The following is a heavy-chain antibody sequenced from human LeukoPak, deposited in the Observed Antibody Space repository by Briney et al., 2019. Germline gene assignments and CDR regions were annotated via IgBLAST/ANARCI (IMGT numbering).Heavy chain of an antibody. V-gene: IGHV3-64D*06. J-gene: IGHJ4*02. Sequence: PGGSLRLSCSASGCTFSSYAMHWVRQAPGKGLEYVSAISSNGGSTYYADSVKGRFTISRDNSKNTLYLQMSSLRAEDTAVYYCVKWDYDILTGSFDYWGQGTLVTVSS. D-gene: IGHD3-9*01. CDR3: VKWDYDILTGSFDY. CDR2: ISSNGGST. CDR1: GCTFSSYA.